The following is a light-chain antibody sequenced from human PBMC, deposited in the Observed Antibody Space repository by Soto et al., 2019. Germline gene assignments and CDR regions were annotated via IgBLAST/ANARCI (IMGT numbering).Light chain of an antibody. CDR2: DAS. CDR3: QQRSNWPQLT. J-gene: IGKJ4*01. Sequence: EIVLTQSPATLSLSPGEIATLSCRASQSVSSYLAWYQQKPGQAPRLLLYDASNRATGIPARFSGSGSGTAFTLTIISLEPEDFAVYYCQQRSNWPQLTFGGRTKVEIK. V-gene: IGKV3-11*01. CDR1: QSVSSY.